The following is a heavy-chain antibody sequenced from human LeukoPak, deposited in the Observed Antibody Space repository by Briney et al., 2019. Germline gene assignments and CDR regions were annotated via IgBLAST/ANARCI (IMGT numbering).Heavy chain of an antibody. CDR3: ARSVAASRDY. D-gene: IGHD2-15*01. Sequence: GGSLRLSCAASGFTFDDYGMSWVRQAPGKGLEWVSGINRIGGSTVYADSVKGRFTIPRDNAKNSLYLQMNSLRAEDTALYYCARSVAASRDYWGQGTLVTVST. CDR1: GFTFDDYG. CDR2: INRIGGST. J-gene: IGHJ4*02. V-gene: IGHV3-20*04.